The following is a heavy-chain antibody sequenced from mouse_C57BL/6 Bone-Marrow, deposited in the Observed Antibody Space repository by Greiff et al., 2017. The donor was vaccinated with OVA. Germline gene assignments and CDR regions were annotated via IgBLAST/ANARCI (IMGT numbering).Heavy chain of an antibody. Sequence: QVHVKQSGAELARPGASVKMSCKASGYTFTSYTMHWVKQRPGQGLEWIGYINPSSGYTKYNQKFKDKATLTADKSSSTAYMQLSSLTSEDSAVYYCARDGTWDGGWYFDVWGTGTTVTVSS. V-gene: IGHV1-4*01. D-gene: IGHD4-1*01. CDR2: INPSSGYT. CDR1: GYTFTSYT. CDR3: ARDGTWDGGWYFDV. J-gene: IGHJ1*03.